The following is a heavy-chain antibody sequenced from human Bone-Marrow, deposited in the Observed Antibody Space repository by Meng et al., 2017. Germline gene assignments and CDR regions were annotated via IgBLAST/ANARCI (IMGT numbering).Heavy chain of an antibody. CDR2: INHSGST. V-gene: IGHV4-34*01. CDR3: ARGPTTMAHDFDY. D-gene: IGHD4-11*01. J-gene: IGHJ4*02. Sequence: LQQSGAGLLKPSETLSLTCVVSGGSFSDYYWSWIRHPPGKGLEWIGEINHSGSTNYNPSLEGRATISVDTSQNNLSLRLSSVTAADSAVYYCARGPTTMAHDFDYWGQGTLVTVSS. CDR1: GGSFSDYY.